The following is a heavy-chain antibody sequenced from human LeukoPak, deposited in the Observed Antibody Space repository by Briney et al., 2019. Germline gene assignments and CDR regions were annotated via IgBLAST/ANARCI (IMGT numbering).Heavy chain of an antibody. CDR2: ISSSTI. CDR1: GFTFSRYS. J-gene: IGHJ4*02. CDR3: ARERWLRYYFDY. V-gene: IGHV3-48*01. D-gene: IGHD3-22*01. Sequence: PRGSLRLSCAASGFTFSRYSMNWVRQAPGKGLEWVSYISSSTIYYADSVKGRFTISRDNAKNSLYLQMNSLRAEDTAAYYCARERWLRYYFDYWGQGILVTVSS.